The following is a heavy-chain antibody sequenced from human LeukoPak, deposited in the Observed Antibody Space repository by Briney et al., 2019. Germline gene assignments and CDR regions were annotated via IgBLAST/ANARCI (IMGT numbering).Heavy chain of an antibody. J-gene: IGHJ6*03. CDR2: IYTSGGT. V-gene: IGHV4-61*02. Sequence: PSETLSLTCTVSGGSISSGSYYWSWIRQPAGKGLEWIGRIYTSGGTNYNPSLKSRVTISVDTSKNQFSLKLSSVTAADTAVYYCAREAVTTTYYYYYMDVWGKGTTVTVSS. CDR3: AREAVTTTYYYYYMDV. CDR1: GGSISSGSYY. D-gene: IGHD4-11*01.